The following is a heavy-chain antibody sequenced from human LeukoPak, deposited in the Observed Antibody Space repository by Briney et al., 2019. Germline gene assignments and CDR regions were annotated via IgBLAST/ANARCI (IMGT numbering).Heavy chain of an antibody. V-gene: IGHV4-34*01. D-gene: IGHD4-23*01. CDR2: INHSGRT. CDR1: GGSFSGQY. J-gene: IGHJ4*02. CDR3: ASYGGYSPFDY. Sequence: SETLSLTCAVYGGSFSGQYWSWIRQPPGKGLEWIGEINHSGRTNYNPSLKSRVTISVDTSKKQFSLKLGSVTAADTAVYYCASYGGYSPFDYWGQGTLVTVSS.